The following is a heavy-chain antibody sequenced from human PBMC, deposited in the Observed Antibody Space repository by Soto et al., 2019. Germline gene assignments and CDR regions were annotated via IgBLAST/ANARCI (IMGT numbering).Heavy chain of an antibody. D-gene: IGHD3-22*01. CDR1: DYSFTGHY. CDR3: ARDYGKSGYDYFDP. Sequence: ASVKVSCKASDYSFTGHYLHWVRLAPGQGLEWMGWIDPKSGDTKYAQKFQDRVTMTSDTSSSTAYLDLSNLRPDDTAVYYCARDYGKSGYDYFDPRGQGTLVTVSS. CDR2: IDPKSGDT. V-gene: IGHV1-2*02. J-gene: IGHJ5*02.